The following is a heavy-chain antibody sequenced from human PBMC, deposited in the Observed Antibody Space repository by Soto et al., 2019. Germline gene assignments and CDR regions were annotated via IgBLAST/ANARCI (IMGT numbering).Heavy chain of an antibody. CDR3: AKDSQFGP. V-gene: IGHV3-48*01. J-gene: IGHJ5*02. Sequence: WGSLRLSCAASGFTFSSYSMIWVRQAPGKGLEWVSYISRGSSTIYYADSVKGRFTISRDNSKNTLYLQMNSLRAEDTAVYYCAKDSQFGPWGQGTLVTVSS. CDR2: ISRGSSTI. CDR1: GFTFSSYS.